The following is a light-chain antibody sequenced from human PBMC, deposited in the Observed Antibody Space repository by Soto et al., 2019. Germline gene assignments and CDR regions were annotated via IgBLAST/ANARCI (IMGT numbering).Light chain of an antibody. CDR2: DAL. V-gene: IGKV1-5*01. J-gene: IGKJ1*01. CDR3: QQYNSYSWT. Sequence: DIQMTQSPSSLSASVGDRVTITCRASQTISSWLAWYQQKPGKAPKLLIYDALNLQSGVPSRFSGSGSGTEFTLTIRRLQTDDFATYYCQQYNSYSWTVGQGTKVDIK. CDR1: QTISSW.